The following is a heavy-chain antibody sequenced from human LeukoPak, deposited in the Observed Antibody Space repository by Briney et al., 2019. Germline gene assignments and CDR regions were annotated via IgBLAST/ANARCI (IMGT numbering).Heavy chain of an antibody. CDR3: SGSYGSGSYNY. CDR1: GGSISSSNW. J-gene: IGHJ4*02. Sequence: PSGTLSLTCAVSGGSISSSNWWIWLRQPPGKGLEWIGEIYHSGRGGTNYNPSLKSRATISIDNAKNQFSLKLSSVTAADTAVYYCSGSYGSGSYNYWGQGTLVTVSS. CDR2: IYHSGRGGT. D-gene: IGHD3-10*01. V-gene: IGHV4-4*02.